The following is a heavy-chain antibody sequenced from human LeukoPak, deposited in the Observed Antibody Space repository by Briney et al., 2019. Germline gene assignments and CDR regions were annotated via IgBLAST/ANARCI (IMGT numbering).Heavy chain of an antibody. V-gene: IGHV3-49*03. CDR1: GFTFGDYA. Sequence: GGSLRLSCTASGFTFGDYAMSCFRQAPGKGLEWVGFIRSKGYGGTTEYAASVKGRFTISRDDSKSIAYLQMNSLKTEDTAVYYCTSSYCSGGSCYSFLPGYWGQGTLVTVSS. CDR2: IRSKGYGGTT. J-gene: IGHJ4*02. CDR3: TSSYCSGGSCYSFLPGY. D-gene: IGHD2-15*01.